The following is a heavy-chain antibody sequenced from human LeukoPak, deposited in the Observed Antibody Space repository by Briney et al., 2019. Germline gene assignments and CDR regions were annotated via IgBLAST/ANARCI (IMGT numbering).Heavy chain of an antibody. CDR3: ARWLVSGYSDY. CDR2: IYYSGST. Sequence: SETLSLTCTVSGGSVSSYYWSWIRQPPGRGLEWIGYIYYSGSTNYNPSLRSRVTISVGSSKKQFSLKLSSVTAADTAVYYCARWLVSGYSDYWGQGTLVTVSS. J-gene: IGHJ4*02. V-gene: IGHV4-59*02. CDR1: GGSVSSYY. D-gene: IGHD3-22*01.